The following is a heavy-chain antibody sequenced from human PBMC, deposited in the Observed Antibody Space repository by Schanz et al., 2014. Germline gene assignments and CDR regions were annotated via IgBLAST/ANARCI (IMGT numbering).Heavy chain of an antibody. Sequence: EVQLLESGGGLVQPGGSLRLSCAASGFTFSSYAMSWVRQAPGKGLEWVSAITDSGGSTYYADSVKGRFTISRDNSKNTLYLQMNSLRAEDTAIYFCARDQASTHWGQGTPVTVSS. CDR3: ARDQASTH. V-gene: IGHV3-23*01. J-gene: IGHJ4*02. CDR1: GFTFSSYA. CDR2: ITDSGGST.